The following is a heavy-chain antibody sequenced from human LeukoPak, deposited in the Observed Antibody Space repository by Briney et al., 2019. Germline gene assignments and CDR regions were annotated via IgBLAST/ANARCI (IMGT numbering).Heavy chain of an antibody. Sequence: GGSLRLSCSASGFTFSTYGMQWVRQAPGKGLEWVAVIWYDGTKKDYADSVKGRFTISRDNSKSTLYLQMNSLRAEDTAVYYCARDGGCCSGDTCYSGDLAYWGQGTLVTVSS. CDR2: IWYDGTKK. D-gene: IGHD2-15*01. CDR1: GFTFSTYG. J-gene: IGHJ4*02. V-gene: IGHV3-33*01. CDR3: ARDGGCCSGDTCYSGDLAY.